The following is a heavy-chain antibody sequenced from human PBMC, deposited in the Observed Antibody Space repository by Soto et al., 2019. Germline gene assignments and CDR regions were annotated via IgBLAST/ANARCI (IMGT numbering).Heavy chain of an antibody. D-gene: IGHD6-19*01. CDR1: GGSFSDYY. J-gene: IGHJ3*02. Sequence: QVQLQQWGAGLLKPSETLSLTCSVYGGSFSDYYWTWIRQPPGRGLEWIGEINHSGRTSYKPSLKSRITVSGDTSINQISLKMTSVTAADTAVYYCVRGSDKSSWSPGFDIWGQGTMVTVSS. CDR2: INHSGRT. CDR3: VRGSDKSSWSPGFDI. V-gene: IGHV4-34*01.